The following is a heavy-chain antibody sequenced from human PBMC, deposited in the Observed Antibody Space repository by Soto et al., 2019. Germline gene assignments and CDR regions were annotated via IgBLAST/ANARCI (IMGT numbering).Heavy chain of an antibody. CDR3: ARRGSDVLYDWFDP. CDR1: GFSLSSHGVG. D-gene: IGHD2-8*01. CDR2: IYWDDDK. V-gene: IGHV2-5*02. Sequence: QITLKESGPTLVKPTQTLTLTCTFSGFSLSSHGVGVGWIRQPPGKALEWLALIYWDDDKRYSPSLRNRLTITKDPSKNQVFLTMTNMGPVDTGTYYCARRGSDVLYDWFDPWGQGALVTVSS. J-gene: IGHJ5*02.